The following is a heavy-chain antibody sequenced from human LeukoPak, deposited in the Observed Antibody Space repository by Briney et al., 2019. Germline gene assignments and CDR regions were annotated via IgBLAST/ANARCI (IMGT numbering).Heavy chain of an antibody. CDR2: MNPNSGNT. D-gene: IGHD6-19*01. CDR3: AREPIAVAGIFDY. CDR1: GYTFTSYD. V-gene: IGHV1-8*01. J-gene: IGHJ4*02. Sequence: GASVKVSCKDSGYTFTSYDINRVRQATGQGLEWMGWMNPNSGNTGYAQKFQGRVTMTRDTSISTAYMELSRLRSDDTAVYYCAREPIAVAGIFDYWGQGTLVTVSS.